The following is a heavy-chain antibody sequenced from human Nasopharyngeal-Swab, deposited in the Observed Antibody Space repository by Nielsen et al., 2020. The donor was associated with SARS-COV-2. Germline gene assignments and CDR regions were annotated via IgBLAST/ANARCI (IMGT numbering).Heavy chain of an antibody. Sequence: SQGLSLTCAISVDSVSSSSAAWNWIRQSPSRGLEWLGRTYYRSKWYNDYAVSVKSRITINPDTSKNQFSLHLNSVTPEDTAVYYCARARGAYGDYYYYYYTDVWGKGTTVTVSS. D-gene: IGHD4-17*01. CDR2: TYYRSKWYN. V-gene: IGHV6-1*01. CDR1: VDSVSSSSAA. J-gene: IGHJ6*03. CDR3: ARARGAYGDYYYYYYTDV.